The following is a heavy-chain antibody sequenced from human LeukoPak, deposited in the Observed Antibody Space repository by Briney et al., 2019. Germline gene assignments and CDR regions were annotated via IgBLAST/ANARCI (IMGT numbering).Heavy chain of an antibody. V-gene: IGHV4-59*01. Sequence: SETLSLTCTVSGGSISSYYWICIRQPPGKPLECIGYIYYSGSTNYNPSLKSRVTISVDTSKNQFSLKLSSVTAADTAVYYCARASTPYYYYGMDVWGQGTMVTVSS. J-gene: IGHJ6*02. CDR3: ARASTPYYYYGMDV. CDR2: IYYSGST. CDR1: GGSISSYY.